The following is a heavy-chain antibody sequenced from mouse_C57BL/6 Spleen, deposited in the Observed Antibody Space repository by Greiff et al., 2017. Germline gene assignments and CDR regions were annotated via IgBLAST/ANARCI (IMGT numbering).Heavy chain of an antibody. J-gene: IGHJ4*01. CDR3: ARGALRTYAMDY. D-gene: IGHD5-5*01. CDR1: GFTFSSYA. Sequence: VTLMESGGGLVKPGGSLKLSCAASGFTFSSYAMSWVRQTPETRLEWVATLSDGGSYTYYPDNVKGRFTISRDNAKNNLYLQMSHLKSEDTAMYYCARGALRTYAMDYRGQGTSVTVAS. V-gene: IGHV5-4*03. CDR2: LSDGGSYT.